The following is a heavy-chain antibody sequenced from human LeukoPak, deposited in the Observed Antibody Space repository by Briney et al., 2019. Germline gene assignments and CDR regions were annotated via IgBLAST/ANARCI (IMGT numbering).Heavy chain of an antibody. Sequence: PGGSLRLSCAASGFTFSSYWMSWVRQAPGKGLEWVANIKQDGSEKYYVDSVKGRFTISRDNAKNSLYLQMNSLRAEDTAVYYCARDSRYDFWSGYSYYFDYWGQGTLVTVSS. J-gene: IGHJ4*02. CDR3: ARDSRYDFWSGYSYYFDY. V-gene: IGHV3-7*01. CDR1: GFTFSSYW. CDR2: IKQDGSEK. D-gene: IGHD3-3*01.